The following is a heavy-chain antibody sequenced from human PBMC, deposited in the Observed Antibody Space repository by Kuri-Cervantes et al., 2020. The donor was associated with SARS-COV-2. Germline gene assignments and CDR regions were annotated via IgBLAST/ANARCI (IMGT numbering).Heavy chain of an antibody. V-gene: IGHV1-46*01. CDR3: ARVVRGSSWLNNFDY. Sequence: GGSLRLSCKASGGTFSSYAISWVRQAPGQGLEWMGIINPSGGSTSYAQKFQGRVTMTRDTSTSTVYMELSSLRSEDTAVYYCARVVRGSSWLNNFDYWGQGTLVTVYS. CDR1: GGTFSSYA. D-gene: IGHD6-13*01. CDR2: INPSGGST. J-gene: IGHJ4*02.